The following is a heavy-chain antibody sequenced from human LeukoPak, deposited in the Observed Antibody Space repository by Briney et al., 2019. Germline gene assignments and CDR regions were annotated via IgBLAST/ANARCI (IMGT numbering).Heavy chain of an antibody. Sequence: PSETLSLTCTVSGGSISSSSYYWGWIRQPPGKGLEWIGNIYYSGSTYYNPSLKGRVTMSVDTSKNQFSLKLSSVTAADTAVYYCASSYIVATSIDYWGQGTLVTVSS. CDR2: IYYSGST. CDR1: GGSISSSSYY. CDR3: ASSYIVATSIDY. V-gene: IGHV4-39*01. D-gene: IGHD5-12*01. J-gene: IGHJ4*02.